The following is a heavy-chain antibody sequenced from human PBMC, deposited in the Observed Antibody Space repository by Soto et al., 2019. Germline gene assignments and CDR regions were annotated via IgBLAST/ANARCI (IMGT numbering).Heavy chain of an antibody. D-gene: IGHD5-18*01. CDR2: ISYDGINK. J-gene: IGHJ4*02. CDR3: AKTLGIQLIPDY. Sequence: GGSLRLSCAASGFTFSSYGMHWVRQAPGKGLEWVAVISYDGINKYYADSVKGRFTISRDNSKNTLYLQMNSLRAEDTAVYYCAKTLGIQLIPDYWGQGTLVTVSS. CDR1: GFTFSSYG. V-gene: IGHV3-30*18.